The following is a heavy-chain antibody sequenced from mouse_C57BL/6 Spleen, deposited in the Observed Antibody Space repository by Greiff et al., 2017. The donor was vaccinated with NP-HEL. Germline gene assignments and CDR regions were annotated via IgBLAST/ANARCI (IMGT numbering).Heavy chain of an antibody. CDR2: IDPEDGET. CDR1: GFNIKDYY. D-gene: IGHD2-1*01. V-gene: IGHV14-2*01. Sequence: VHVKQSGAELVKPGASVKLSCTASGFNIKDYYMHWVKQRTEQGLEWIGRIDPEDGETKYAPKFQGKATITADTSTNTAYLQLSSLTSEDTAVYYCALVPRDYGNFDWYFDVWGTGTTVTVSS. J-gene: IGHJ1*03. CDR3: ALVPRDYGNFDWYFDV.